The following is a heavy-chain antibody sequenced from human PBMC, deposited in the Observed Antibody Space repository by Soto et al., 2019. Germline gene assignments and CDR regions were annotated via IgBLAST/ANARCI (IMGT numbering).Heavy chain of an antibody. CDR2: ISYDGSNK. CDR1: GFTFSSYG. J-gene: IGHJ6*02. CDR3: AKPTYYDILTGYDYYYYYGMDV. D-gene: IGHD3-9*01. V-gene: IGHV3-30*18. Sequence: PGGSLRLSCAASGFTFSSYGMHWVRQAPGKGLEWVAVISYDGSNKYYADSVKGRFTISRDNSKNTLYLQMNSLRAEDTAVYYRAKPTYYDILTGYDYYYYYGMDVWGQGTTVTVSS.